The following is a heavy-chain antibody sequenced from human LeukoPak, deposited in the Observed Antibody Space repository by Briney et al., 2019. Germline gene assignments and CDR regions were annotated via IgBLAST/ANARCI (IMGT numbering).Heavy chain of an antibody. J-gene: IGHJ4*02. V-gene: IGHV4-39*01. CDR1: GGSISSSSYY. CDR3: ARHPYGGYVDY. D-gene: IGHD4/OR15-4a*01. CDR2: IHYSGST. Sequence: SETLSLTCTVSGGSISSSSYYWGWIRQPPGKGLEWIGSIHYSGSTYYNPSLKSRVTISVDTSKNQFSLKLSSVTAADTAVYYCARHPYGGYVDYWGQGTLVTVSS.